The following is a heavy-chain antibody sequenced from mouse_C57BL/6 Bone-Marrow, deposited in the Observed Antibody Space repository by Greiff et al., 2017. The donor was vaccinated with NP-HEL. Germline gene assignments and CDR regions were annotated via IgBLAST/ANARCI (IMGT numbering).Heavy chain of an antibody. D-gene: IGHD2-5*01. Sequence: EVQLQESGPGLVKPSQSLSLTCSVTGYSITSGYYWNWIRQFPGNKLEWMGYISYDGSNNYNPSLKNRISITRDTSKNQFFLKLNSVTTEDTATYYCARGGYSTYFMDYWGQGTSVTVSS. J-gene: IGHJ4*01. CDR2: ISYDGSN. CDR3: ARGGYSTYFMDY. CDR1: GYSITSGYY. V-gene: IGHV3-6*01.